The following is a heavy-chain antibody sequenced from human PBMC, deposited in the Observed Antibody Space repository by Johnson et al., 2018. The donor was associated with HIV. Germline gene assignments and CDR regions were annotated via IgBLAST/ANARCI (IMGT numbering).Heavy chain of an antibody. CDR3: TTGISWFGAITFDI. CDR2: IRSKADGETT. D-gene: IGHD3-10*01. V-gene: IGHV3-15*02. J-gene: IGHJ3*02. Sequence: VQLVESGGALVKPGGSLRLSCAASGFTFSNAWMNWVRQAPGRGLEWVGRIRSKADGETTDIAAPVKGRFIISRDDSKNTLYLQMNSLKTEDTAVYYCTTGISWFGAITFDIWGQGTMVTVSS. CDR1: GFTFSNAW.